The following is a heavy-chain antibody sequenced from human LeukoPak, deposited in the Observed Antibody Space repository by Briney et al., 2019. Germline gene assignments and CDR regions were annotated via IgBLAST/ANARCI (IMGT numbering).Heavy chain of an antibody. CDR1: GYTFTSYD. Sequence: ASVKVSCKASGYTFTSYDINWVRQATGQGLEWMGWMNPNSGNTGYAQKFQGRVTMTRNTSISTAYMELSSLRSEDTAVYYCVRAPTGYSYGPYYYYYYGMDVWGQGTTVTVSS. CDR3: VRAPTGYSYGPYYYYYYGMDV. CDR2: MNPNSGNT. D-gene: IGHD5-18*01. V-gene: IGHV1-8*01. J-gene: IGHJ6*02.